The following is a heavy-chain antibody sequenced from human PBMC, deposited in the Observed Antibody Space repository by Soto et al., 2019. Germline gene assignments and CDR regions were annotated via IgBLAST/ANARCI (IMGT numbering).Heavy chain of an antibody. Sequence: GILRLSCAASGLTFSSYAMSWVRQAPGKGLEWVSAISSGGITYYADSVKGRFTISRDNSKNTLYLQMNSLRAEDTAVYYCAKLNDHADYWGQGTLVTVSS. CDR1: GLTFSSYA. CDR2: ISSGGIT. CDR3: AKLNDHADY. J-gene: IGHJ4*02. V-gene: IGHV3-23*01. D-gene: IGHD2-8*01.